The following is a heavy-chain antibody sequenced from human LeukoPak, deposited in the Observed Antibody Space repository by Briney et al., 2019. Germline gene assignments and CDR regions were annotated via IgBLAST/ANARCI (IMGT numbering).Heavy chain of an antibody. V-gene: IGHV3-23*01. CDR1: GFTFSSSA. Sequence: GGSLRLSCAASGFTFSSSAIRWVRQAPGKRLEWVSSISDSGDGAYYADSVRGRFTVSRDNSKNTLYLQMNTLRAEDTAVYFCAKFYPDSSGYYRNSPLGYWGQGTLVTVSS. CDR2: ISDSGDGA. CDR3: AKFYPDSSGYYRNSPLGY. J-gene: IGHJ4*02. D-gene: IGHD3-22*01.